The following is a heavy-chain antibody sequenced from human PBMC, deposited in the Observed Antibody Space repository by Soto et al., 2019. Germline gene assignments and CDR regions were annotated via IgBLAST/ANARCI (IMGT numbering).Heavy chain of an antibody. V-gene: IGHV3-33*01. CDR2: IWYDGSNK. Sequence: PGGSLRLSCAAPGFTFSSYGMHWVRQAPGKGLEWVAVIWYDGSNKYYADSVKGRFTISRDNSKNTLYLQMNSLRAEDTAVYYCARDPEVHSSSGYFDYWGQGTLVTVSS. D-gene: IGHD6-6*01. CDR1: GFTFSSYG. CDR3: ARDPEVHSSSGYFDY. J-gene: IGHJ4*02.